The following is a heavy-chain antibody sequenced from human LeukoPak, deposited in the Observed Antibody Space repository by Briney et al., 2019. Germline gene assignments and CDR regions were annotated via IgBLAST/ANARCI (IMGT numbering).Heavy chain of an antibody. D-gene: IGHD5-18*01. J-gene: IGHJ4*02. CDR3: ARGRALGYSYGFNDFDY. Sequence: GGSLRLSCAASGFTVSSNYMSWVRQAPGKGLEWVSVIYSGGSTYYADSVKGRFTISRDNSKNTLYLQMNSLSAEDTAVYYCARGRALGYSYGFNDFDYWGQGTLVTVSS. CDR2: IYSGGST. V-gene: IGHV3-53*01. CDR1: GFTVSSNY.